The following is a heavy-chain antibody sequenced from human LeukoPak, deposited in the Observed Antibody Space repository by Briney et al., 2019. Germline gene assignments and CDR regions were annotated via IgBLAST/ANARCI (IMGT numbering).Heavy chain of an antibody. J-gene: IGHJ5*02. CDR3: ARAVYYDSSGPSSWFDP. Sequence: GGSLRLSCAASGFTFSSYDMHWVRHATGKGLEWVSAIGTAGDTYYPGSVRGRFTISRENAKNSLYLQMNSLRAGDTAVYYCARAVYYDSSGPSSWFDPWGQGTLVTVSS. CDR2: IGTAGDT. V-gene: IGHV3-13*01. CDR1: GFTFSSYD. D-gene: IGHD3-22*01.